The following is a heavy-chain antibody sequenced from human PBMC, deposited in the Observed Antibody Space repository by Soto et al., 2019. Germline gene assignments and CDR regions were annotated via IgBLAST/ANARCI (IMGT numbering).Heavy chain of an antibody. D-gene: IGHD6-19*01. CDR1: GFPFNIYS. Sequence: EVQLVESGGDLVQPGGSLRLSCAASGFPFNIYSMNWVRQAPGKGLEWFSYITSDTNTIKYIDSVKGRFTISRDNAQSSLFLQMNSLREEDTAVYFCARSVEGHFDFWGQGTVVTVSS. CDR3: ARSVEGHFDF. V-gene: IGHV3-48*02. J-gene: IGHJ4*02. CDR2: ITSDTNTI.